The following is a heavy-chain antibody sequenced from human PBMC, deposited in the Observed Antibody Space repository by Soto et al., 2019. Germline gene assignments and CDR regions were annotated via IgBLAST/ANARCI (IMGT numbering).Heavy chain of an antibody. CDR3: ARVAAAGPKYYYYYYGMDV. D-gene: IGHD6-13*01. V-gene: IGHV3-33*01. J-gene: IGHJ6*02. Sequence: LRLSCAASGFTFSSYGMHWVRQAPGKGLEWVAVIWYDGSNKYYADSVKGRFTISRDNSKNTLYLQMNSLRAEDTAVYYCARVAAAGPKYYYYYYGMDVWGQGTTVTVSS. CDR2: IWYDGSNK. CDR1: GFTFSSYG.